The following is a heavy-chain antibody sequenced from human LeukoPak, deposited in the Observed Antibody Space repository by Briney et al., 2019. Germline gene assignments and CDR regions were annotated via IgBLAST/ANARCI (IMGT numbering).Heavy chain of an antibody. CDR3: AKRENSGYDLYGMDV. CDR2: ISGSGGST. V-gene: IGHV3-23*01. Sequence: GGSLRLSCAASGFTFSSYAMSWVRQAPGKGLEWVSAISGSGGSTYYADSVKGRFTISRDNSKNTLYLQMNSLRAEDTAVYYCAKRENSGYDLYGMDVWGQGTTVIVSS. D-gene: IGHD5-12*01. J-gene: IGHJ6*02. CDR1: GFTFSSYA.